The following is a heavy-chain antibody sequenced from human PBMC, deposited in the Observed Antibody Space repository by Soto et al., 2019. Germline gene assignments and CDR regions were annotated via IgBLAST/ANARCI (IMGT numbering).Heavy chain of an antibody. CDR2: IYYSGST. D-gene: IGHD2-15*01. CDR3: ASALYCSGGSCSFDP. CDR1: GGSVSSGSYY. V-gene: IGHV4-61*01. Sequence: SETLSLTCTVSGGSVSSGSYYWSWIRQPPGKGLEWIGYIYYSGSTNYNPSLKSRVTISVDTSKNQFSLKLSSVTAADTAVYYCASALYCSGGSCSFDPWGQGTLVTVS. J-gene: IGHJ5*02.